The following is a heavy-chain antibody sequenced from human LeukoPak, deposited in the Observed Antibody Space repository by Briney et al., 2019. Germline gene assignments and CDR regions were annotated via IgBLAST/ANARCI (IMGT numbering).Heavy chain of an antibody. CDR3: ARDDLDCSGGTCYPDDF. CDR2: ISAYNGNI. J-gene: IGHJ4*02. Sequence: ASVNVSCKASGYTFSSYGISWVRQAPGQGLEWMGWISAYNGNIKYAQKFQGRVTMTTDTSTSTAYIELRSLRSDDTAMYFCARDDLDCSGGTCYPDDFWGQGTLVTVSS. V-gene: IGHV1-18*01. D-gene: IGHD2-15*01. CDR1: GYTFSSYG.